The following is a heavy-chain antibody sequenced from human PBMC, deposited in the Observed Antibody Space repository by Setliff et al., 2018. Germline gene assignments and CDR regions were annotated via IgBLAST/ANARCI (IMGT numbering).Heavy chain of an antibody. CDR1: GDSFSDYF. CDR3: RLWSHDYHNDY. D-gene: IGHD3-16*01. Sequence: PSETLSLTCTVYGDSFSDYFWSWIRQPPGKGAGVDWGVQSWWSTSYNPSLKSRLTMSVDTSKNQFSLKLTSVTAADSAVYYCRLWSHDYHNDYRGQGTVVTV. V-gene: IGHV4-34*01. J-gene: IGHJ4*02. CDR2: QSWWST.